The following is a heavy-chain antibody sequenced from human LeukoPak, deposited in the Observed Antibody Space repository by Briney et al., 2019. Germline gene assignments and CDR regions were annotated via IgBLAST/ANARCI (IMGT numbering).Heavy chain of an antibody. CDR3: ARLLTVTNYYYYYMDV. V-gene: IGHV4-34*01. CDR2: INHSGST. Sequence: PSETLSLTCAVYGGSFSGYYWSWIRQPPGKGLEWIGEINHSGSTNYNPSLKSRVTISVDTSKNQFSLKLSSLTAADTAVYYCARLLTVTNYYYYYMDVWGKGTAVIISS. CDR1: GGSFSGYY. D-gene: IGHD4-17*01. J-gene: IGHJ6*03.